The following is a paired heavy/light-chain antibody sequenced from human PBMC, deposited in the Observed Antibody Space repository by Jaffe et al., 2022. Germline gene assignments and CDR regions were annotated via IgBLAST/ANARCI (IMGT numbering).Heavy chain of an antibody. CDR3: ARHHASGSYSPPSVEY. CDR2: IYHNEST. Sequence: QVQLQESGPGLVKPSETLSLTCAVSGYSISSSYCWGWIRQPPGKGLEWIGSIYHNESTYYNPSLKSRVTMSVDTSKNQFSLKLSSVTAADTAVYYCARHHASGSYSPPSVEYWGQGTLVTVSS. D-gene: IGHD3-10*01. CDR1: GYSISSSYC. J-gene: IGHJ4*02. V-gene: IGHV4-38-2*01.
Light chain of an antibody. V-gene: IGLV4-60*03. CDR3: ETWDSNTRV. J-gene: IGLJ1*01. CDR2: LEGSGSY. CDR1: SGHSSYI. Sequence: QPVLTQSSSASASLGSSVKLTCTLSSGHSSYIIAWHQQQPGKAPRYLMKLEGSGSYNKGSGVPDRFSGSSSGADRYLTISNLQSEDEADYYCETWDSNTRVFGTGTKVTVL.